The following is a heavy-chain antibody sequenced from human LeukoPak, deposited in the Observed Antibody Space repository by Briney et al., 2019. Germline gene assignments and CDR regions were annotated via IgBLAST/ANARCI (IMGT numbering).Heavy chain of an antibody. CDR3: AKDRGSWYSTIRSSGNY. CDR1: GFTFSSYG. Sequence: GGSLRLSCAASGFTFSSYGMHWVRQAPGKGLEWVSAISGSGGSTYYADSVKGRFTISRDNSKNTLYLQMNSLRAEDTAVYYCAKDRGSWYSTIRSSGNYWGQGTLVTVSS. V-gene: IGHV3-23*01. D-gene: IGHD6-13*01. J-gene: IGHJ4*02. CDR2: ISGSGGST.